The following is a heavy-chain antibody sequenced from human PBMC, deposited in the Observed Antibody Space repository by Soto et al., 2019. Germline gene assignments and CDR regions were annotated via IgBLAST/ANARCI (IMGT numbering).Heavy chain of an antibody. CDR2: ISSSSSYI. CDR1: GFTFSSYS. V-gene: IGHV3-21*01. D-gene: IGHD3-3*01. CDR3: ACLGFLEWSPKPDYYYGLDV. J-gene: IGHJ6*02. Sequence: TGGSLRLSCAASGFTFSSYSMNWVRQAPGKGLEWVSSISSSSSYIYYADSVKGRFTISRDNAKNSLYLQMNSLRAEDTAVYYCACLGFLEWSPKPDYYYGLDVWGQGTTVTVSS.